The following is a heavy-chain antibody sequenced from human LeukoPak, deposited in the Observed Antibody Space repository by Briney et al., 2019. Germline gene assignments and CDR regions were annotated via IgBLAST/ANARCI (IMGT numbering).Heavy chain of an antibody. CDR1: GGSISSNY. CDR3: ARGGHAYIWGSYRQTNFDY. D-gene: IGHD3-16*02. V-gene: IGHV4-34*01. CDR2: INHSGST. Sequence: SETLSLTCAVYGGSISSNYWSWIRQPPGKGLEWIGEINHSGSTNYNPSLKSRVTISVDTSKNQFSLKLSSVTAADTAVYYCARGGHAYIWGSYRQTNFDYWGQGTLVTVSS. J-gene: IGHJ4*02.